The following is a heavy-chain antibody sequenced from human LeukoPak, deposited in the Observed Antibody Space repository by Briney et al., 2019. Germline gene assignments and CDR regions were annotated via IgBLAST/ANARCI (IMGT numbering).Heavy chain of an antibody. CDR1: GFTFSSYG. CDR3: AKVSGGSWGVFDY. D-gene: IGHD2-15*01. Sequence: PGGSLRLSCAASGFTFSSYGMHWVRQAPGKGLEWVAFIRYDGSNKYYADSVKGRFTISRDNSKNTLYLQMNSLRPEDTAVYYCAKVSGGSWGVFDYWGQGTLVTVSS. V-gene: IGHV3-30*02. J-gene: IGHJ4*02. CDR2: IRYDGSNK.